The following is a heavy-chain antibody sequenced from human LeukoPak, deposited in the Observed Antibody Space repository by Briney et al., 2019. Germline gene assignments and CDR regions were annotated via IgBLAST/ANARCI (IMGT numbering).Heavy chain of an antibody. CDR3: ARTSTYYDFWSGYRDFDY. D-gene: IGHD3-3*01. J-gene: IGHJ4*02. V-gene: IGHV4-30-4*08. CDR2: IYYSGST. CDR1: GGSISSGDYY. Sequence: SQTLSLTSTVYGGSISSGDYYWSWIRQPPGKGLEWIGYIYYSGSTYYNPSRKSRVTISLDTSNNQFSLNLSSVTAADTAVYYCARTSTYYDFWSGYRDFDYWGQGTLVTVSS.